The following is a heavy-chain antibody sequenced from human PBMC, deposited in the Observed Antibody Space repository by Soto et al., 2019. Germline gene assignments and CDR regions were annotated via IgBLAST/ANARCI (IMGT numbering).Heavy chain of an antibody. CDR3: ARADWNYEYWFYP. D-gene: IGHD1-7*01. V-gene: IGHV1-2*04. CDR1: GYTFTGYY. J-gene: IGHJ5*02. Sequence: AAVKVSCKASGYTFTGYYMHWVRQAPGQGLEWMGWINPNSGGTNYAQKFQGWVTMTRDTSISTAYMELSRLRSDDTAVYYCARADWNYEYWFYPCGQGALVPVSS. CDR2: INPNSGGT.